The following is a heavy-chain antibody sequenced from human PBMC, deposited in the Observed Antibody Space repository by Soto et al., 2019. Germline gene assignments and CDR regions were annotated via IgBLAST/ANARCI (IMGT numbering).Heavy chain of an antibody. CDR1: GYTFTTYG. J-gene: IGHJ4*02. D-gene: IGHD6-13*01. CDR3: ARDFTKSSSWPYYFDY. CDR2: ISAYSGST. V-gene: IGHV1-18*01. Sequence: QVQPVQSGAEVKKPGASVKVSCKASGYTFTTYGISWVRQAPGQGLEWMGWISAYSGSTKFAQKLQGRVTMTTDTSTTTAYMELRSLTSDDTAVYYCARDFTKSSSWPYYFDYWGQGTLVTVSS.